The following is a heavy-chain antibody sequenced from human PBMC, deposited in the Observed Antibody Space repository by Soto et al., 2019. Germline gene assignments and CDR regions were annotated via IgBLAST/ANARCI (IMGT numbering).Heavy chain of an antibody. J-gene: IGHJ4*02. CDR3: ARGFGRWLQFRNPYFDY. V-gene: IGHV3-30-3*01. CDR2: ISYDGSNK. D-gene: IGHD5-12*01. Sequence: GGSLRLSCAASGFTFSSYAMHWVRQAPGKGLEWVAVISYDGSNKYYADSVKGRFTISRDNSKNTLYLQMNSLRAEDTAVYYCARGFGRWLQFRNPYFDYWGQGTMVTVYS. CDR1: GFTFSSYA.